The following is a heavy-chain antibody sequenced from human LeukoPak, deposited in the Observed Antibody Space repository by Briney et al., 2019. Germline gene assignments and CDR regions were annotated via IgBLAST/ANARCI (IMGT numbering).Heavy chain of an antibody. V-gene: IGHV4-61*02. CDR1: GGSITSGDYY. D-gene: IGHD3-22*01. CDR2: IYLGGST. Sequence: PSQTLSLTCTVSGGSITSGDYYWSWLRQPAGKGLEWIGRIYLGGSTSYNPSLKSRVTISADTSKNQFSLKLSSVTAADTAVYYCASQGDYYYDSRDFDYWGQGTLVTVSS. CDR3: ASQGDYYYDSRDFDY. J-gene: IGHJ4*02.